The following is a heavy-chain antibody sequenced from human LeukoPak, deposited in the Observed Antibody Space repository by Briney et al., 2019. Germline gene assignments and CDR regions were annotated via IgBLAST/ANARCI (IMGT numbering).Heavy chain of an antibody. D-gene: IGHD1-26*01. V-gene: IGHV1-46*01. CDR2: INPSGGST. CDR1: GYTFTSYY. CDR3: ARDSGGVGRDYFDY. J-gene: IGHJ4*02. Sequence: ASVKVSCKASGYTFTSYYMHWVRQAPRQGLEWMGIINPSGGSTSDEQKYQGRVTMTRDTSKSTVYMELSSLSSEDTAVYYCARDSGGVGRDYFDYWGQGTLVTVSS.